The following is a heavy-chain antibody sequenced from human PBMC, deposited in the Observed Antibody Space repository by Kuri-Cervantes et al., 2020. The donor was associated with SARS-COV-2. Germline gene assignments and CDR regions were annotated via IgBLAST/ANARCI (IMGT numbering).Heavy chain of an antibody. J-gene: IGHJ6*02. CDR2: IIPILNKA. CDR1: GVTFSNYA. Sequence: SVKVSCKASGVTFSNYAISWVRQAPGQGLEWMGRIIPILNKANYVQKFQGGVTITADESTSTAYMELSSLRSEDTAVYYCARHTQLVQLTYQYYYYGMEVWGQGTTVTVSS. D-gene: IGHD6-6*01. CDR3: ARHTQLVQLTYQYYYYGMEV. V-gene: IGHV1-69*11.